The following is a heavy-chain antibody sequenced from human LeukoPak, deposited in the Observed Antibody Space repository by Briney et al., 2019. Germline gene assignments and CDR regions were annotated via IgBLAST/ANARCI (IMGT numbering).Heavy chain of an antibody. CDR3: ARVMYSSGWYTSGAFDI. D-gene: IGHD6-19*01. Sequence: PGGSLRLSCAASGFTFSTYSMNWVRQAPGKGLEWVSYISSSSSTIYYADSVKGRFTISRDNAKNSLYLQMNSLRAEDTAVYYCARVMYSSGWYTSGAFDIWGQGTMVTVSS. CDR1: GFTFSTYS. CDR2: ISSSSSTI. J-gene: IGHJ3*02. V-gene: IGHV3-48*01.